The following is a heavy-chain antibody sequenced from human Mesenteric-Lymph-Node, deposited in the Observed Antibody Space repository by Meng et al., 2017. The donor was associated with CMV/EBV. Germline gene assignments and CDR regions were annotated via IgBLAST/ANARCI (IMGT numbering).Heavy chain of an antibody. CDR3: ARVTYNWNDDY. CDR2: ISSSSSTI. V-gene: IGHV3-48*04. Sequence: GESLKISCAASGFTFSSYGMHWVRQAPGKGLEWVSYISSSSSTINYADSVKGRFTISRDNAKNSLYLQMNSLRAEDTAVYYCARVTYNWNDDYWGQGTLVTVSS. CDR1: GFTFSSYG. J-gene: IGHJ4*02. D-gene: IGHD1-20*01.